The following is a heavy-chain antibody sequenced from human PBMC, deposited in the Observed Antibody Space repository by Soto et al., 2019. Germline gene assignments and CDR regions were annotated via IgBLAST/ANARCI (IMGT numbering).Heavy chain of an antibody. CDR2: VNPILSMS. D-gene: IGHD3-10*01. J-gene: IGHJ4*02. CDR3: ASNSGSGYRAFDS. V-gene: IGHV1-69*02. CDR1: GDTFNFYS. Sequence: QVQLVQSGAEVKSAGSSVKVSCKASGDTFNFYSINWVRQAPGLGLEWVGRVNPILSMSNYAQRFQGRVTMTADKSTAPASMELRSLRSEATAIYYCASNSGSGYRAFDSWGQGALVTVSS.